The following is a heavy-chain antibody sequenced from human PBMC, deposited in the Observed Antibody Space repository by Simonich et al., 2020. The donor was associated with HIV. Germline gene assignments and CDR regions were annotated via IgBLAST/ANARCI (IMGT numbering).Heavy chain of an antibody. V-gene: IGHV1-18*01. J-gene: IGHJ3*02. CDR1: GYTFTRYG. CDR2: SSAYNVNT. CDR3: ARGVTPYDAFDI. Sequence: QVQLVQSGAEVKKPGASVKVSCKASGYTFTRYGITWVRQAPGQGLEWMGCSSAYNVNTNYAKKLQGRVTMTTDTSTSTAYMELRSLRSDDTAVYYCARGVTPYDAFDIWGQGTMVTVSS. D-gene: IGHD2-15*01.